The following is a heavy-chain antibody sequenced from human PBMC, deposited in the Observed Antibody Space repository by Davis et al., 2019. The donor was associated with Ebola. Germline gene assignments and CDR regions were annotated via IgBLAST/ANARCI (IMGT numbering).Heavy chain of an antibody. CDR3: SRGRYSGSYYLPFWY. Sequence: HTGGSLRLSCAASGFTFSSYWMHWVRQAPGKGLVWVSRINSDGSSTSYADSVKGRFTISRDHAKNTLYLQMNSLRAEDTAVYYCSRGRYSGSYYLPFWYWGQGTLVTVSS. D-gene: IGHD1-26*01. J-gene: IGHJ4*02. CDR2: INSDGSST. V-gene: IGHV3-74*01. CDR1: GFTFSSYW.